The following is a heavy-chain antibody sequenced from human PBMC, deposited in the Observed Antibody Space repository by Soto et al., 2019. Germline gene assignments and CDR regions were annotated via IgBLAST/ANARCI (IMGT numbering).Heavy chain of an antibody. J-gene: IGHJ6*02. Sequence: QVQLVQSGAEVKKPGSSVKVSCKASGGTFSSYAISWVRQAPGQGLEWMGGIIPIPGTANYAQKFQGRVTITADESTSTAYLKRSSRGSEDTAVYYCARAQGSSTSLEIYYYYYYGMDVWGQGTTVTVSS. CDR1: GGTFSSYA. CDR2: IIPIPGTA. CDR3: ARAQGSSTSLEIYYYYYYGMDV. V-gene: IGHV1-69*01. D-gene: IGHD2-2*01.